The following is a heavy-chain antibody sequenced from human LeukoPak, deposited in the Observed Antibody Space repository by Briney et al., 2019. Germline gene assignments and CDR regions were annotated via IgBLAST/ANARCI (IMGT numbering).Heavy chain of an antibody. V-gene: IGHV1-18*01. J-gene: IGHJ4*02. CDR1: GYTFTSYG. Sequence: ASVKVSCKASGYTFTSYGISWVRQPPGQGLEWMGWISAYNGNTNYAQKLQGRVTMTTDTSTSTAYMELRSLRSDDTAVYYCARLEDTVTTPHYFDYWGQGTLVTVSS. CDR2: ISAYNGNT. D-gene: IGHD4-17*01. CDR3: ARLEDTVTTPHYFDY.